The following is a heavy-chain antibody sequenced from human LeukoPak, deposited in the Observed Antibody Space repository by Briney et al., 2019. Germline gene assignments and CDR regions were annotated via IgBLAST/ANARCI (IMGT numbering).Heavy chain of an antibody. CDR2: INPNSGDT. J-gene: IGHJ6*03. CDR1: GYTFTSYG. D-gene: IGHD3-10*01. Sequence: ASVKVSCKASGYTFTSYGISWVRQAPGQGLEWMGGINPNSGDTNYAQKFQGRVTMTRDTSISTAYMELSRLRSDDTAVYYCAREYYGSRTYGYYYMDVWGKGTTVTISS. CDR3: AREYYGSRTYGYYYMDV. V-gene: IGHV1-2*02.